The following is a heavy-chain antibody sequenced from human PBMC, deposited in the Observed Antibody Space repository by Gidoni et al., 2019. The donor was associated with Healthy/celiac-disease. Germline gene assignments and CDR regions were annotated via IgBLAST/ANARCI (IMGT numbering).Heavy chain of an antibody. Sequence: QVQLVQSGAEVKKPGASVKVSCKVSGYTLTELSMHWVRQATGKGLEWMGGFDPEDGETIYAQKFQGRVTMTEDTSTDTAYMELSSLRSEDTAVYYCATDSPAGRQVAGTKRRYYYYYMDVWGKGTTVTVSS. CDR1: GYTLTELS. J-gene: IGHJ6*03. D-gene: IGHD6-19*01. V-gene: IGHV1-24*01. CDR2: FDPEDGET. CDR3: ATDSPAGRQVAGTKRRYYYYYMDV.